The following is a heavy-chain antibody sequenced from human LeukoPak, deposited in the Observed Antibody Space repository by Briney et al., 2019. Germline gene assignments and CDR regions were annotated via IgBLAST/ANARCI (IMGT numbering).Heavy chain of an antibody. CDR1: GGTFSNYA. J-gene: IGHJ4*02. CDR3: ARGRGSRTGYNGDYLDF. CDR2: ITPILGLI. V-gene: IGHV1-69*04. Sequence: SVKVSCKASGGTFSNYAINWVRQAPGQGLELMGRITPILGLINYAQKFQGRVTITADKSTSTGYMEVTGLRSDDTAIYYCARGRGSRTGYNGDYLDFWGQGTLVTVSS. D-gene: IGHD5-18*01.